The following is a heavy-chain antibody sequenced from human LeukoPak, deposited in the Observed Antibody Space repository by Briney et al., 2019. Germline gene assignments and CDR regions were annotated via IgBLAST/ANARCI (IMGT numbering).Heavy chain of an antibody. CDR2: IYYSGST. V-gene: IGHV4-59*01. D-gene: IGHD3-9*01. Sequence: SETLSLTCTVSGGSISSYYWSWIRQPPGKGLEWIGYIYYSGSTNYNPSLKSRVTISIDTSKNQFSLKLSSVTAAVTAVYYCAGRITISSFYFDYWGHGTLVTVSS. CDR3: AGRITISSFYFDY. CDR1: GGSISSYY. J-gene: IGHJ4*01.